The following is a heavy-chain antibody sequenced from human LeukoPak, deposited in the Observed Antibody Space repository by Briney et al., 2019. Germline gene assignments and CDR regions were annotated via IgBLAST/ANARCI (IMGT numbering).Heavy chain of an antibody. CDR2: VDPEDGET. V-gene: IGHV1-69-2*01. D-gene: IGHD3-3*01. J-gene: IGHJ4*02. Sequence: ASVKISCKVSGYTLTDYYMHWVQQAPGKGLEWMGLVDPEDGETIYAEKFQGRVTITADTSTDTAYMELSSLRSEGTAVCYCATYGITIFGVAFDYWGQGTLVTVSS. CDR1: GYTLTDYY. CDR3: ATYGITIFGVAFDY.